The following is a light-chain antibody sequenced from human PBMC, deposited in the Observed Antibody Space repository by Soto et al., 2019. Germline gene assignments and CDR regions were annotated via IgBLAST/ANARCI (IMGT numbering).Light chain of an antibody. CDR1: QSVLYSSNNRNY. V-gene: IGKV4-1*01. Sequence: EIVMTQSPATLSVSPGERATLSCRASQSVLYSSNNRNYLAWFQQKPGQAPELLIYWASTRESGVPDRFSGSGSGTDFTLTISSLQAEDVAVYYCQQYYSTPLTFGGGTKVEIK. CDR2: WAS. CDR3: QQYYSTPLT. J-gene: IGKJ4*01.